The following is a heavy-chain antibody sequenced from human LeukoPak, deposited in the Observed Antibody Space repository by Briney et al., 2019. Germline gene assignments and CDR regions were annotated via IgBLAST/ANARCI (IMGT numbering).Heavy chain of an antibody. D-gene: IGHD3-10*01. CDR1: GFTVSYNY. CDR2: LYSDGST. J-gene: IGHJ4*02. V-gene: IGHV3-53*05. Sequence: GGSLRLSCAASGFTVSYNYMSWVRQAPGKGLEWVSVLYSDGSTYYADSVKGRFTISRDNSKNTLYLQMNSLRAEDTAVYYCARDLDYYGSGALDYWGQGTLVTVSS. CDR3: ARDLDYYGSGALDY.